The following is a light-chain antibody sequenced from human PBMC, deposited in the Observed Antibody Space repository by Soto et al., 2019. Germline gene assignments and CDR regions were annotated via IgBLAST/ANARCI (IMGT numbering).Light chain of an antibody. J-gene: IGKJ1*01. Sequence: DIQMTQSPSYLSASVGDRVTITCRASQTIRNYLNWYQQKPGKAPKLLIYGAVNLHSGVPSRFSGSGSGTDFTLTISSLQPEDFATYYCQQSYSTPAWTFGQGTKVDIK. CDR1: QTIRNY. V-gene: IGKV1-39*01. CDR3: QQSYSTPAWT. CDR2: GAV.